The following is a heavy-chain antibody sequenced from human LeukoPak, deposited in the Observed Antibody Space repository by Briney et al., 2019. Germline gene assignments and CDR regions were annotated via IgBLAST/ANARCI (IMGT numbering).Heavy chain of an antibody. Sequence: PGGSLRLSCVMSGFTFSSEPMNWVRQAPGKGLDWIAHIRSDSKTIVYADSVKGRFTISRDNAKNSLSLQMNSLRVEDTAVYFCARDYDWAFDYWGQGILVTVAS. J-gene: IGHJ4*02. CDR3: ARDYDWAFDY. D-gene: IGHD3-16*01. CDR2: IRSDSKTI. V-gene: IGHV3-48*01. CDR1: GFTFSSEP.